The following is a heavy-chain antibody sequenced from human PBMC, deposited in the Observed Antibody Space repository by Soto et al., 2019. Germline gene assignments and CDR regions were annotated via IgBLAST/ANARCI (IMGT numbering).Heavy chain of an antibody. CDR2: ISGSGGST. CDR3: AISNSGDFDY. CDR1: GFTYSSYA. Sequence: EVQLLESGGGLVQPGGSLRLSCAASGFTYSSYAMSWVRQAPGKGLEWVSAISGSGGSTYYADSVKGRFTISRDNSKNTLYLQMNSLRVEDTAVYYCAISNSGDFDYWGQGTLVTVSS. V-gene: IGHV3-23*01. D-gene: IGHD4-4*01. J-gene: IGHJ4*02.